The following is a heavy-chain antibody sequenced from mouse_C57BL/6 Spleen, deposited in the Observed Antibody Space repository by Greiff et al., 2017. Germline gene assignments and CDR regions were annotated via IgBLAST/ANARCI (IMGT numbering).Heavy chain of an antibody. V-gene: IGHV1-55*01. CDR2: IYPGSGST. Sequence: QVQLQQSGAELVKPGASVKMSCKASGYTFTSYWITWVKQRPGQGLEWIGDIYPGSGSTNYNEKFKSKATLTVDTSSSTAYMQLSSLTSEDSAVYYCARRESLYYYGSSPFDYWGQGTTLTVSS. J-gene: IGHJ2*01. D-gene: IGHD1-1*01. CDR1: GYTFTSYW. CDR3: ARRESLYYYGSSPFDY.